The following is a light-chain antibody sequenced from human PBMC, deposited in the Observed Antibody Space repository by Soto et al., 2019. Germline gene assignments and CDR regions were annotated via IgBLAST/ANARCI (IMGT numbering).Light chain of an antibody. V-gene: IGKV1-27*01. Sequence: DIQMTQSPSSLSASVGDRVTITCRASQGISNYLAWYQQKPGKVPKLLIYAASTLQSGVPSRFSGSGSGTDFTLNISSLQPADVATDYCQKYNNSPLTFGQGIKVEIK. CDR3: QKYNNSPLT. CDR2: AAS. CDR1: QGISNY. J-gene: IGKJ1*01.